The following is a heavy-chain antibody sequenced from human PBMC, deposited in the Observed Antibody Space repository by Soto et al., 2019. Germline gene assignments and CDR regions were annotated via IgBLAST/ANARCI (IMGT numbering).Heavy chain of an antibody. CDR1: GYTFTSYG. D-gene: IGHD2-2*03. Sequence: ASVKVSCRASGYTFTSYGISWVRQAPGQGLVWMGWISAYNGNTNYAQKLQGRVTMTTDTSTSTVYMELKSLRSEDTAVYLCARDGWLSALRVPFGMDVWGQGTTVTVSS. J-gene: IGHJ6*02. CDR3: ARDGWLSALRVPFGMDV. V-gene: IGHV1-18*01. CDR2: ISAYNGNT.